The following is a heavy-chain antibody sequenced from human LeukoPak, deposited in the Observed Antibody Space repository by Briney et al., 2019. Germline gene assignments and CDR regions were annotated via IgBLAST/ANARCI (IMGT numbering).Heavy chain of an antibody. CDR3: ARMFEGMEQLVLGDY. CDR1: GGTFSSYA. CDR2: TIPIFGTA. D-gene: IGHD6-13*01. Sequence: SVKVSYKASGGTFSSYAISWVRQAPGPGLEWMGGTIPIFGTANYAQKFQGRVTITADESTSTAYMELSSLRSEDTAVSYCARMFEGMEQLVLGDYWGQGTLVTVSS. J-gene: IGHJ4*02. V-gene: IGHV1-69*13.